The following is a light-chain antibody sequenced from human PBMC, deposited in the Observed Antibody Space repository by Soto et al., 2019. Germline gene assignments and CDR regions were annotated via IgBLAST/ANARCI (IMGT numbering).Light chain of an antibody. CDR2: DVF. J-gene: IGLJ2*01. CDR3: SSYAGSNNFV. CDR1: SSDVGGYDY. V-gene: IGLV2-8*01. Sequence: QSVLTQPPSASGSPGQSVTISCSGTSSDVGGYDYVSWYQQHPGKAPKLMVYDVFKRPSGVPDRFSGSKSGNTASLTVFGLQADDEADYYCSSYAGSNNFVFGGGTKVTVL.